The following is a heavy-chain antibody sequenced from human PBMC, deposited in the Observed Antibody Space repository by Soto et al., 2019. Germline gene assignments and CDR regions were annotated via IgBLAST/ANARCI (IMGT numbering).Heavy chain of an antibody. V-gene: IGHV1-69*13. CDR2: IIPIFGTA. D-gene: IGHD2-15*01. J-gene: IGHJ4*02. CDR3: ARGIDGYCSGGSCGGDY. CDR1: GGTFSSYA. Sequence: SVKVSCKASGGTFSSYAISWVRQAPGQGLEWMGGIIPIFGTANYAQKFQGRVTITADESTSTAYMELSSLRSEDTAVYYCARGIDGYCSGGSCGGDYWGQGTLVTVSS.